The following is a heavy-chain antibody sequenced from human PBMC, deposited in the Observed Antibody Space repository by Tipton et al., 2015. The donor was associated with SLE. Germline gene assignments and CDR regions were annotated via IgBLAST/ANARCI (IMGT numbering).Heavy chain of an antibody. CDR1: GGSFSGYY. D-gene: IGHD6-13*01. CDR3: AGVAGIAAAGYFDY. CDR2: INHSGST. Sequence: TLSLTCAVYGGSFSGYYWSWIRQPPGKGLEWIGEINHSGSTNYNPSLKSRVTISVDTSKNQFSLKLSSVTAADTAVYYCAGVAGIAAAGYFDYWGQGTLVTVSS. J-gene: IGHJ4*02. V-gene: IGHV4-34*01.